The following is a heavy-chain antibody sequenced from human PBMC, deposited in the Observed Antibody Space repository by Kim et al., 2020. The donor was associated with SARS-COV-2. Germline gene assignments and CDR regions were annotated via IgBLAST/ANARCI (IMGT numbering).Heavy chain of an antibody. J-gene: IGHJ6*02. D-gene: IGHD6-13*01. CDR2: INPSGGST. Sequence: ASVKVSCKASGYTFTSYYMHWVRQAPGQGLEWMGIINPSGGSTSYAQKFQGRVTMTRDTSTSTVYMELSSLRSEDTAVYYCAREFGSSSRARYYGMDVWGQGTTVTVSS. CDR1: GYTFTSYY. CDR3: AREFGSSSRARYYGMDV. V-gene: IGHV1-46*01.